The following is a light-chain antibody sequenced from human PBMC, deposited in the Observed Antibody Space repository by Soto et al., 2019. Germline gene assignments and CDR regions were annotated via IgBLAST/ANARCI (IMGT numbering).Light chain of an antibody. V-gene: IGKV3-15*01. CDR2: GAS. CDR3: QQYNNWPPLLT. CDR1: QSVSSN. Sequence: EIVMTQSPATLSVSPGETATLSCRASQSVSSNLAWYQQKPAQAPRLLIYGASTRATGIPARFSGSGYGTEFTLTISSLQSEDFAGYYCQQYNNWPPLLTFGGGTKVEIK. J-gene: IGKJ4*01.